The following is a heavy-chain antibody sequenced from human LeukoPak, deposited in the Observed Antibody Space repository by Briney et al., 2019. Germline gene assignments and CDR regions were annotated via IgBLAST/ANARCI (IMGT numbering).Heavy chain of an antibody. CDR2: INHSGST. J-gene: IGHJ3*02. V-gene: IGHV4-34*01. CDR3: AREGIVGATKSAFDI. D-gene: IGHD1-26*01. Sequence: PSETLSLTCAVYGGSFSGYYWSWIRQPPGEGLEWIGEINHSGSTNYNPSLKGRVTISVDTSKNQFSLKLSSVTAADTAVYYCAREGIVGATKSAFDIWGQGTMVTVSS. CDR1: GGSFSGYY.